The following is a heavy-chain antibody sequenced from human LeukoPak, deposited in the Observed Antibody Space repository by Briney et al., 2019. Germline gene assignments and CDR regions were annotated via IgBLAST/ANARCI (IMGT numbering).Heavy chain of an antibody. D-gene: IGHD2-15*01. CDR3: AKDKSFVVGGRQGVGMDV. CDR2: IKQDGSRI. CDR1: GFIFNHFW. Sequence: GGSLRLSCAASGFIFNHFWMSWVRQAPGKGLEWVADIKQDGSRIYYVDSVKGRFTISRDNDKNSLYLQLNSLRAEDTAMYYCAKDKSFVVGGRQGVGMDVWXXXXXXTVSS. J-gene: IGHJ6*02. V-gene: IGHV3-7*03.